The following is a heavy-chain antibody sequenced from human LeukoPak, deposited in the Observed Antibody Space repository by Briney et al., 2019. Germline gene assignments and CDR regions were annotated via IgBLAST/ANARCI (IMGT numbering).Heavy chain of an antibody. V-gene: IGHV3-21*01. J-gene: IGHJ4*02. CDR3: ARGVSSYYFDY. CDR2: ISSSSSYI. Sequence: GGSLRLSCAASGLTFSSYSMNWVRQAPGEGLEWVSSISSSSSYIYYADSVKGRFTISRDNAKNSLYLQMNSLRAEDTAVYYCARGVSSYYFDYWGQGTLVTVSS. D-gene: IGHD2-15*01. CDR1: GLTFSSYS.